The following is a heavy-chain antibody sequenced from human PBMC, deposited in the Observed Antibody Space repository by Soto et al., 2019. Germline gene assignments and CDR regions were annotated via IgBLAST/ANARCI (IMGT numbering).Heavy chain of an antibody. V-gene: IGHV4-31*03. D-gene: IGHD2-2*01. Sequence: QVQLQESGPGLVKPSQTLSLTCTVSGGSISSGGYYWSWIRQHPGKDLERIGYIYYSGSTYYKPSLKSRVTISVDKSKNQFSLKLSSVTAADTAVYYCARSGEYCSSTSCFKDWFEPWGQGTLVTVSS. CDR1: GGSISSGGYY. J-gene: IGHJ5*02. CDR2: IYYSGST. CDR3: ARSGEYCSSTSCFKDWFEP.